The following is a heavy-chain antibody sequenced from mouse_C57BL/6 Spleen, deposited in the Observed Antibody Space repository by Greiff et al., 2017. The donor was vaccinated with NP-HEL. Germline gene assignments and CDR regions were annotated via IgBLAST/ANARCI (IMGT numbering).Heavy chain of an antibody. J-gene: IGHJ4*01. D-gene: IGHD1-1*01. Sequence: VQLQQPGAELVKPGASVKLSCKASGYTFTSYWMHWVKQRPGQGLEWIGMIHPNSGSTNYNEKFKSKATLTVDKSSSTAYMQLSSLTSEDSAVYYCAQAGVVAPYDYAMDYWGQGTSVTVSS. CDR1: GYTFTSYW. CDR3: AQAGVVAPYDYAMDY. CDR2: IHPNSGST. V-gene: IGHV1-64*01.